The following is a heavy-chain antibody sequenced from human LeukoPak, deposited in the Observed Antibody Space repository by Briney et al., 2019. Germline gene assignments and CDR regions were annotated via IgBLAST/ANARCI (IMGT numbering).Heavy chain of an antibody. D-gene: IGHD6-19*01. V-gene: IGHV4-4*02. Sequence: SETLSLTCAVSGGSISSSYWWSWIRQPPGQGLEWIGEIYHSGSTNYNLSLKSRVTISVDKSKNQFSLKLNSVTAADTAVYYCAVSSGWYKIDYWGQGTLVTVSS. CDR3: AVSSGWYKIDY. CDR1: GGSISSSYW. J-gene: IGHJ4*02. CDR2: IYHSGST.